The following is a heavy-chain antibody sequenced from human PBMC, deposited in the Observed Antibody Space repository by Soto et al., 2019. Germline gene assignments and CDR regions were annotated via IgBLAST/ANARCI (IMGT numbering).Heavy chain of an antibody. CDR3: ARESEDLTSNFDY. J-gene: IGHJ4*02. Sequence: PGGSLRLSCAASGFTFTRYSMNWVRQAPGKGLEWVSSISSTTNYIYYADSMKGRFTVSRDNAKNSVYLEMNSLSAEDTAVYYCARESEDLTSNFDYWGQGTLVTVSA. CDR2: ISSTTNYI. V-gene: IGHV3-21*01. CDR1: GFTFTRYS.